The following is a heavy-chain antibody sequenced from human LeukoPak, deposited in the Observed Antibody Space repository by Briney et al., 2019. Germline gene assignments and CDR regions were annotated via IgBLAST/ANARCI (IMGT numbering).Heavy chain of an antibody. D-gene: IGHD5-12*01. CDR2: ISNDGSNK. V-gene: IGHV3-30*04. Sequence: GGSLRLSCAASGFTFSSYAMHWVRQAPGKGLEWVVVISNDGSNKYYADSVKGRFTISRDNSKNTLYLQMNSLRAEDTAVYYCARGHARGYDFPIDYWGQGTLVTVSS. J-gene: IGHJ4*02. CDR3: ARGHARGYDFPIDY. CDR1: GFTFSSYA.